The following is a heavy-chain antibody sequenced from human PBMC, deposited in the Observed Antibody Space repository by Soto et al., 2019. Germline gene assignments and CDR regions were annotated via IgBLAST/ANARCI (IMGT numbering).Heavy chain of an antibody. V-gene: IGHV4-31*03. CDR1: GGSISSGGYN. D-gene: IGHD2-15*01. CDR2: TYYTGYT. CDR3: TRGCSGGSCYSYYYGLDV. Sequence: PSETLSLTCTVSGGSISSGGYNWSWIRQHPGKGLEWIGYTYYTGYTYYNPSLKSRVTISVDTSKNQFSLKLSSVTAADTAVYYCTRGCSGGSCYSYYYGLDVWGQGTTVTVSS. J-gene: IGHJ6*02.